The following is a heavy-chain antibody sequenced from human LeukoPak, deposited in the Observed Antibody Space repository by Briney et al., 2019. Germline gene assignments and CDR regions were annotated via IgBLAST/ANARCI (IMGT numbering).Heavy chain of an antibody. CDR2: IWYDGSKT. Sequence: GGSLRLSCAASGFTFSSHGMQWVRQAPGKGLEWVALIWYDGSKTNYVDSVMGRFTISRDSSKNTLYLQMNSLRAEDTAVYYCARDLITMVRGVIYYFDYWGQGTLVTVSS. CDR1: GFTFSSHG. V-gene: IGHV3-33*01. CDR3: ARDLITMVRGVIYYFDY. D-gene: IGHD3-10*01. J-gene: IGHJ4*02.